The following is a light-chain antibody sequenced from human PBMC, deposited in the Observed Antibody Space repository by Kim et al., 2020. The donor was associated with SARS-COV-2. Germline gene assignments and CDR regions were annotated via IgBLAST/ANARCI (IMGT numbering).Light chain of an antibody. CDR1: KLGDKY. CDR2: QDS. Sequence: VTPGQTASITCSGDKLGDKYACWYQQKPGQSPVRVIYQDSKRPSGIPERFSGSNSGNTATLTISGTQAMDEADYYCQAWDSSTAEVFGGGTQLTVL. CDR3: QAWDSSTAEV. V-gene: IGLV3-1*01. J-gene: IGLJ2*01.